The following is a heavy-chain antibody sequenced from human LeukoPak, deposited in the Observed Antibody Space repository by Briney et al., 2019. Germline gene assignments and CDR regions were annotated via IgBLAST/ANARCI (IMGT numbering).Heavy chain of an antibody. J-gene: IGHJ4*02. CDR1: AGPISSYY. CDR2: IYYSGTT. Sequence: SETLSLTCTVSAGPISSYYWSWIRQPPGKGLEWIGYIYYSGTTNYNPSLKSRVTMSVDTSKNQFSLKLRSLTAADTAVYYCARARGTVAIDYWGQGTLVTVSS. D-gene: IGHD5-12*01. V-gene: IGHV4-59*01. CDR3: ARARGTVAIDY.